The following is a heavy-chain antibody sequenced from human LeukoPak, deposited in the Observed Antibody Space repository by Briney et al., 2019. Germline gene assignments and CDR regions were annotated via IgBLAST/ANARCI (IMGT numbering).Heavy chain of an antibody. J-gene: IGHJ6*02. CDR2: MNPNSGNT. D-gene: IGHD6-19*01. V-gene: IGHV1-8*01. Sequence: GASVKVSCKASGYTFTSYDINWVRQATGQGLEWMGWMNPNSGNTGYAQKFQGRVTMTRNTSISTAYMELSSLRSEDTAVYYCARGPEIEYSSGWYLLGSYYYYGMDVWGQGTTVTVSS. CDR1: GYTFTSYD. CDR3: ARGPEIEYSSGWYLLGSYYYYGMDV.